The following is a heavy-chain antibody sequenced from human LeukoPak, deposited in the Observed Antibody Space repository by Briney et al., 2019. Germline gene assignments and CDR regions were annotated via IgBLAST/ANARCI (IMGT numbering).Heavy chain of an antibody. CDR3: AVGYCSTTSCPESYYFYGMDV. V-gene: IGHV1-69*04. J-gene: IGHJ6*02. D-gene: IGHD2-2*03. CDR1: GGTFSFFV. CDR2: IIPLLRMA. Sequence: ASVKVSFKASGGTFSFFVISWVRQAPGQGLEWMGRIIPLLRMANYAQKFQGRVTITADKSTSTAYMELSSLISEDTAVYYCAVGYCSTTSCPESYYFYGMDVWGQGTTVTVSS.